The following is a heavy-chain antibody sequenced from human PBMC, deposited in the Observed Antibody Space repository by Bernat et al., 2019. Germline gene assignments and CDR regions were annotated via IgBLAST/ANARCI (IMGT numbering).Heavy chain of an antibody. V-gene: IGHV3-15*01. CDR1: GFTFSNAW. J-gene: IGHJ6*03. CDR3: TTYYYYYYMDV. Sequence: EVQLVESGGGLVKPGGSLRLSCAASGFTFSNAWMSWVRQAPGKGLEWVGRIKSKTDGGTTDYATPVKGRFTISRDDSKNTLYLQMNSLKTEDTAVYYCTTYYYYYYMDVWGKGTTVTVSS. CDR2: IKSKTDGGTT.